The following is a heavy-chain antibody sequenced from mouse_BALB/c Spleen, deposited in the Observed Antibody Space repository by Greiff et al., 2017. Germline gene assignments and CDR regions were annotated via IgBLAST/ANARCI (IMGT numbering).Heavy chain of an antibody. CDR1: GYSFTGYF. D-gene: IGHD1-1*02. CDR3: ARESYGFAY. V-gene: IGHV1-20*02. J-gene: IGHJ3*01. Sequence: VQLKQSGPELVKPGASVKISCKASGYSFTGYFMNWVMQSHGKSLEWIGRINPYNGDTFYNQKFKGKATLTVDKSSSTAHMELRSLASEDSAVYDCARESYGFAYWGQGTLVTVSA. CDR2: INPYNGDT.